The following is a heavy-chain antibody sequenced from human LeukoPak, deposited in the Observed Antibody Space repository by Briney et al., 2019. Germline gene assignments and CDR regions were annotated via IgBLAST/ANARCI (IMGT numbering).Heavy chain of an antibody. CDR3: ARAGSSWYYFGY. J-gene: IGHJ4*02. CDR2: ISSSSSYI. D-gene: IGHD6-13*01. Sequence: PGGSLRLSCAASGFTFSSYSMNWVRQAPGKGLEWVSSISSSSSYIYYADSVKGRFTISRDNAKNSLYLQMNSLRAEDTAVYYCARAGSSWYYFGYWGQGTLVTVSS. V-gene: IGHV3-21*01. CDR1: GFTFSSYS.